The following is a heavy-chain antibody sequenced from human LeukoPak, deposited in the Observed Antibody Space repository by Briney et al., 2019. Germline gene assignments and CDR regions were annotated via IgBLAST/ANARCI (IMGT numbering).Heavy chain of an antibody. CDR1: GGSISSGDYY. CDR3: ARDHYCSSTSCPDYYYYYYMDV. Sequence: SETLSLTCTVSGGSISSGDYYWSWIRQPPGKGLEWIGYIYYSGSTYYNPSLKSRVTISVDTSKNQFSLNLSSVTAADTAVYYCARDHYCSSTSCPDYYYYYYMDVWGKGTTVTVSS. J-gene: IGHJ6*03. D-gene: IGHD2-2*01. CDR2: IYYSGST. V-gene: IGHV4-30-4*08.